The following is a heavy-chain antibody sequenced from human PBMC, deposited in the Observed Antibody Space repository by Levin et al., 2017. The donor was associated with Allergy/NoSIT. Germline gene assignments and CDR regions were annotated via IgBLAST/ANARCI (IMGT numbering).Heavy chain of an antibody. V-gene: IGHV1-2*02. J-gene: IGHJ4*02. CDR2: IHPKSGGT. CDR1: GYTFTDYY. Sequence: ASVKVSCKASGYTFTDYYIHWMRQAPGQGLEWIGWIHPKSGGTTYAQKFQGRVTMTKDTSISTGYMELSSLRSDDTAVYYCARGFCSGDNCRLFDYWGQGTLVTVSS. CDR3: ARGFCSGDNCRLFDY. D-gene: IGHD2-15*01.